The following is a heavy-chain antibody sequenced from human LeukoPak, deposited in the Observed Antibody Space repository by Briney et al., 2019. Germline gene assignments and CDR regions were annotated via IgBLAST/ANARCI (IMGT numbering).Heavy chain of an antibody. CDR2: ISYDGSNK. D-gene: IGHD3-16*02. Sequence: GRSLRLSCAASGFTFSSYGMHWVRQAPGKGLEWVAVISYDGSNKYYADSVKGRVTISRDNSKNTLYLQMNSLRAEDTAVYYCARPITFGGVIVRYFDCWGQGTLVTVSS. CDR1: GFTFSSYG. J-gene: IGHJ4*02. CDR3: ARPITFGGVIVRYFDC. V-gene: IGHV3-30*03.